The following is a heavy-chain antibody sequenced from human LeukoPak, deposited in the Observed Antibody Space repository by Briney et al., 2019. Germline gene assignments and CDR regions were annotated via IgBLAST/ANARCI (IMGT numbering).Heavy chain of an antibody. V-gene: IGHV4-34*01. J-gene: IGHJ4*02. CDR1: GGSFSGYY. D-gene: IGHD3-10*01. CDR2: INHSGST. CDR3: ARRRYYYGSGSGYFDY. Sequence: PSETLSLTCAVYGGSFSGYYWSWIRQPPGKGLEWIGEINHSGSTNYNPSLKSRVTISVDTSKNQFSLKPSSVTAADTAVYYCARRRYYYGSGSGYFDYWGQGTLVTVSS.